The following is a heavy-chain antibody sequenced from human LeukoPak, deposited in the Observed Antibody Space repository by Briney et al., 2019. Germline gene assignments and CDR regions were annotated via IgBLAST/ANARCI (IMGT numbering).Heavy chain of an antibody. Sequence: GGSLRLSCAASGFSFSHAWMSWGRQAPGKGLEWVGRIRSKADGGTPEYAAPVMGRFSMSRDDSKNTVYLQMSSLKTEDTAVYYCTTELAGYRSSWYQWDYFDYWGQGTLVTVSS. V-gene: IGHV3-15*01. J-gene: IGHJ4*02. CDR2: IRSKADGGTP. CDR1: GFSFSHAW. CDR3: TTELAGYRSSWYQWDYFDY. D-gene: IGHD6-13*01.